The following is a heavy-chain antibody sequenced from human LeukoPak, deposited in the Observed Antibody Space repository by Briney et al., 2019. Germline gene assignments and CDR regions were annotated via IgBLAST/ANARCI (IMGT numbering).Heavy chain of an antibody. J-gene: IGHJ4*02. Sequence: GGSLRLSCVASGFTLSSYPLSWVRQAPGKGREWVSAISGSVVNTCYSDSVWGRVTISRENFKNTRYLQMSSQEAEGTAVYFCPKGTYYEERSGYNGLFDSWGQGTLVTVSS. CDR3: PKGTYYEERSGYNGLFDS. V-gene: IGHV3-23*01. CDR2: ISGSVVNT. D-gene: IGHD3-22*01. CDR1: GFTLSSYP.